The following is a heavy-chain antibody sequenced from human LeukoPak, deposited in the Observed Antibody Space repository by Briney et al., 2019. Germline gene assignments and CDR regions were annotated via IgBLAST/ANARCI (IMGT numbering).Heavy chain of an antibody. J-gene: IGHJ5*02. CDR1: GGSISSYY. Sequence: PSETLSLTCTVSGGSISSYYWSWIRQPPGKGLEWIGYIYYSGSTNYNPSLKSRVTISVDTSKNQFSLKLSSVTAADTAVYYCARQVDYYGSGTPGGWFDPWGQGTLVTVSS. CDR3: ARQVDYYGSGTPGGWFDP. V-gene: IGHV4-59*08. CDR2: IYYSGST. D-gene: IGHD3-10*01.